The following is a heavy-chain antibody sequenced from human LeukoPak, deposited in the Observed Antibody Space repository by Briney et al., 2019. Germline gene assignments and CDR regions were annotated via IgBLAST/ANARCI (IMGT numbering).Heavy chain of an antibody. CDR1: GFTFSSYA. V-gene: IGHV3-23*01. D-gene: IGHD6-13*01. CDR3: ARGTGSSWYGHNWFDP. Sequence: GGSLRLSCAASGFTFSSYAMSWVRQAPGKGLAWVSTISGGSGSTYCADSVKGRFTISRDNSKNTLYLQMNSLRAEDTAVYYCARGTGSSWYGHNWFDPWGQGTLVTVSS. CDR2: ISGGSGST. J-gene: IGHJ5*02.